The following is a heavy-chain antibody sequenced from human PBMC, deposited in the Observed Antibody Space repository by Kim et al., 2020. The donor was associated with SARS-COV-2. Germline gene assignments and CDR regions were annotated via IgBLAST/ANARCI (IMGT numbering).Heavy chain of an antibody. CDR2: ISYDGSNK. Sequence: GGSLRLSCAASGFTFSSYAMHWVRQAPGKGLEWVAVISYDGSNKYYADSVKGRFTISRDNSKNTLYLQMNSLRAEDTAVYYCARDYGDSSVLLDYWGQGTLVTVSS. D-gene: IGHD3-22*01. CDR1: GFTFSSYA. J-gene: IGHJ4*02. CDR3: ARDYGDSSVLLDY. V-gene: IGHV3-30*04.